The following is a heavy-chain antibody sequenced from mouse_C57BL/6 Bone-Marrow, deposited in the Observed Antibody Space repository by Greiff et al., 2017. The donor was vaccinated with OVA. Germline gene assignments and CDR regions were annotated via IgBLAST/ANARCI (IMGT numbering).Heavy chain of an antibody. V-gene: IGHV1-7*01. CDR2: INPSTGYT. J-gene: IGHJ4*01. CDR1: GYTFTSYW. CDR3: AYRYDAKGY. Sequence: VQLQQSGAELAKPGASVKMSCKASGYTFTSYWMHWVKQRPGQGLEWIGYINPSTGYTEYNQKFKDKATLTADKSSSTAYMQLSSLTSEDSAVYYCAYRYDAKGYWGQGTSVTVSS. D-gene: IGHD2-14*01.